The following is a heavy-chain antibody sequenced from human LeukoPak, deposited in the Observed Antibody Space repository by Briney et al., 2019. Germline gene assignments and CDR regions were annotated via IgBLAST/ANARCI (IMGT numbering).Heavy chain of an antibody. CDR2: IRTDGGET. CDR3: ARIGYSTSWANFDY. V-gene: IGHV3-30*02. CDR1: GFTFSSYG. Sequence: GGSLRLSCAASGFTFSSYGMHWVRQAPGKGLEWVASIRTDGGETYHADSVQGRFSISRDNSKNTLYLQMDSLRTEDTAVYYCARIGYSTSWANFDYWGQRTLVTVSS. D-gene: IGHD6-13*01. J-gene: IGHJ4*02.